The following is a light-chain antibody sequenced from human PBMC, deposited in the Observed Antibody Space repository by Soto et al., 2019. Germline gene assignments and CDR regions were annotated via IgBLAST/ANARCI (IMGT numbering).Light chain of an antibody. CDR2: GAS. V-gene: IGKV3-20*01. J-gene: IGKJ2*01. CDR1: QSVSNSY. CDR3: HQYGSSPLYT. Sequence: EIVLTQSPGTLSLFPGERATLSCRASQSVSNSYVAWYQQKPGQPPRLLIYGASSRATGIPDRFSGSGSGTDFTLTISRLEPEDFAAYYCHQYGSSPLYTFGQGTKLEIK.